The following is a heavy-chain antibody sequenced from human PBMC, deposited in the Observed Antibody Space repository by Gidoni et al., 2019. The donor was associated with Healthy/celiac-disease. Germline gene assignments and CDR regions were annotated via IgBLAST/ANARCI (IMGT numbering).Heavy chain of an antibody. CDR3: AKGYCSSTSCRFDY. V-gene: IGHV3-23*01. CDR2: ISGSGGST. D-gene: IGHD2-2*01. J-gene: IGHJ4*02. CDR1: GFTFRSYA. Sequence: EVQLLESGGGLVQPGGSLRLSCAASGFTFRSYAMSWVRQAPGQGLEWVSAISGSGGSTYYADSVKGRFTISRDNSKNTLYLQMNSLRAEDTAVYYCAKGYCSSTSCRFDYWGQGTLVTVSS.